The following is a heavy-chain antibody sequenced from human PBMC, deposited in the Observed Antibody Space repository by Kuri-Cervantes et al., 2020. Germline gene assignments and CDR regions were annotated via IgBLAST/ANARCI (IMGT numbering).Heavy chain of an antibody. Sequence: SETLSLTCTVSGGSISSYYWSWIRQPPGKGLEWIGYIYYSGSTNYNPSLKSRVTISVDTSKNQFSLKLSSVTAADTAVYYCARGGLLGKCSGGSCYSGVQHWGQGTLVTVSS. J-gene: IGHJ1*01. V-gene: IGHV4-59*13. D-gene: IGHD2-15*01. CDR3: ARGGLLGKCSGGSCYSGVQH. CDR2: IYYSGST. CDR1: GGSISSYY.